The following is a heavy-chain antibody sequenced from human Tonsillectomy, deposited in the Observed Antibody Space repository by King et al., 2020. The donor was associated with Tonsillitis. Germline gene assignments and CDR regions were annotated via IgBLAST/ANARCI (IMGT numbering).Heavy chain of an antibody. J-gene: IGHJ4*02. D-gene: IGHD3-10*01. CDR1: GFTFSNAW. Sequence: VQLVESGGGLVKPGGSLRLSCAASGFTFSNAWMSWVRQAPGKGLEWFGRIKSKTDGGTTDYAAPVKCRVTISRDDSSNTLYLQMNSQKTADTAVYYCTTAIEETDYYGSGSSHIGSGAKLVALHWGQGTLVTVSS. CDR2: IKSKTDGGTT. V-gene: IGHV3-15*01. CDR3: TTAIEETDYYGSGSSHIGSGAKLVALH.